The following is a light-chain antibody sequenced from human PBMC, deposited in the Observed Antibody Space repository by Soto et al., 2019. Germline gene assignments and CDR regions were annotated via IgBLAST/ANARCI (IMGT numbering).Light chain of an antibody. CDR1: QSISSW. V-gene: IGKV1-5*01. Sequence: DIQMTQSPSTLSASVGDRVTITCRASQSISSWLAWYQQKPGKAPTRLIYDASSLESGVPSRCSGSGSGTEFTLTISSLQPDDFATYYCQQYNSYSPTFGGGTKVEIK. CDR3: QQYNSYSPT. CDR2: DAS. J-gene: IGKJ4*01.